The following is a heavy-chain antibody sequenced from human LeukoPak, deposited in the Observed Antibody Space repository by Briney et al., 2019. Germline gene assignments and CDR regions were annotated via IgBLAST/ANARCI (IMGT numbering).Heavy chain of an antibody. D-gene: IGHD3-10*02. J-gene: IGHJ5*02. V-gene: IGHV4-34*01. CDR2: INHNGST. Sequence: PSETLSLTCAVYGGSFSGCYWCWIRMPPGKGQGWDGVINHNGSTSYNPSLKSRVTISVDTSNNKFSLKLSIVTAADTAVYYCPRHLAIVRWVVNPLWFDPGGQGTLVTVSS. CDR1: GGSFSGCY. CDR3: PRHLAIVRWVVNPLWFDP.